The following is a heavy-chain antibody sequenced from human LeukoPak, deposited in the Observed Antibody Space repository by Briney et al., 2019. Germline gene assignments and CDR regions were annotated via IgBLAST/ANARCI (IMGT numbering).Heavy chain of an antibody. Sequence: VASVKVSCKASGYTFTSYYMHWVRQAPGQGLEWMGGIIPIFGTANYAQKFQGRVTITADESTSTAYMELSSLRSEDTAVYYCAHNYYDSSGYYGGLAFDIWGQGTMVTVSS. CDR2: IIPIFGTA. CDR3: AHNYYDSSGYYGGLAFDI. V-gene: IGHV1-69*13. D-gene: IGHD3-22*01. J-gene: IGHJ3*02. CDR1: GYTFTSYY.